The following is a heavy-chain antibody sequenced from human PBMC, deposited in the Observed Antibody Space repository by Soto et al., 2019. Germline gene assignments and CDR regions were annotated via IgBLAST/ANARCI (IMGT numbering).Heavy chain of an antibody. Sequence: PSETLSLTCTVSGGSISGYYWSWIRQPPGKGLEWIGSIYYSGSTYYNPSLKSRVTISVDTSKNQFSLKLSSVTAADTAVYYCARTLSGWGIWFDPWGQGTLVTVSS. J-gene: IGHJ5*02. D-gene: IGHD3-16*01. CDR1: GGSISGYY. CDR2: IYYSGST. V-gene: IGHV4-59*01. CDR3: ARTLSGWGIWFDP.